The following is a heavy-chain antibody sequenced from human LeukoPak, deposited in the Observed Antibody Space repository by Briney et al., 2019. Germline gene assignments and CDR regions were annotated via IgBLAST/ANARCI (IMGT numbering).Heavy chain of an antibody. D-gene: IGHD3-9*01. CDR1: GFTFRNYA. Sequence: AGGSLRHSCAASGFTFRNYAMSWVRQAPGKGLEWVSAIVGNGVSTYYADSVQGRFTISRDNSKNTLYLQMSSLRAEDTALYYCTKWGDYDGSTGYYDSDYWGQGTLVTVSS. V-gene: IGHV3-23*01. J-gene: IGHJ4*02. CDR3: TKWGDYDGSTGYYDSDY. CDR2: IVGNGVST.